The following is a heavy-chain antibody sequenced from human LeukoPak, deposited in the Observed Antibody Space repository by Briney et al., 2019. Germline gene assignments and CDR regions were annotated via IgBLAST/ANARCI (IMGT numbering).Heavy chain of an antibody. V-gene: IGHV3-23*01. J-gene: IGHJ4*02. CDR3: ATFIIGPTIDY. CDR2: ISGSGGRT. D-gene: IGHD3-10*01. Sequence: GSLRLSCAASGFTFSNYGMSWVRQAPGKGLEWVSAISGSGGRTYYADSVKGRFTISRDNAKNSLYLQMNSLRAGDTAVYYCATFIIGPTIDYWGQGTLVTVSS. CDR1: GFTFSNYG.